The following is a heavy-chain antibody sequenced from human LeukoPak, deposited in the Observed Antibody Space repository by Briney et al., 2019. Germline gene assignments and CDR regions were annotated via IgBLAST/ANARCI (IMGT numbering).Heavy chain of an antibody. D-gene: IGHD1-26*01. J-gene: IGHJ4*02. Sequence: PGGSLRLPCAASGFTFSTYSMNWVRQAPGKGPEWVSSISSGSGYIYYADSVKGRFTISRDNAKNSLYLQMNSLRAEDTAVYYCARDSGSYYAFDYWGQGTLVTVSS. V-gene: IGHV3-21*01. CDR2: ISSGSGYI. CDR3: ARDSGSYYAFDY. CDR1: GFTFSTYS.